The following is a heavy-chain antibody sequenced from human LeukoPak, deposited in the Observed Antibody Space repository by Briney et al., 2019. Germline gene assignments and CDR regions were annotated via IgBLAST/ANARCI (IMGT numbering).Heavy chain of an antibody. CDR2: ISSSGSTI. V-gene: IGHV3-48*03. J-gene: IGHJ4*02. D-gene: IGHD6-19*01. CDR1: GFTFSSYE. Sequence: PGGSLRLSCAASGFTFSSYEMNWVRQAPGKGLEWVSYISSSGSTIYYADSVKGRFTISRDNAKNSLYLQMNSLRAEDTAVYYCAGDLIAVAGTGSDYWGQGTLVTVSS. CDR3: AGDLIAVAGTGSDY.